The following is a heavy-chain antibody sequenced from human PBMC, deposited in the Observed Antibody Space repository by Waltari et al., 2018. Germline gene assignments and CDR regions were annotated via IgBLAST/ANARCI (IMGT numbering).Heavy chain of an antibody. CDR2: NYSGGRN. J-gene: IGHJ5*02. Sequence: EVQLVESGGGLIQPGGSLRLSCAASGFTVSSNYMSWVRQAPGKGVEGVSVNYSGGRNYYEDSVKGRFTISRDNSKNTLYLQMNSRRAEDTAVYYCARVRYAWNFDFWSGAYNWFDPWGQGTLVTVSS. CDR3: ARVRYAWNFDFWSGAYNWFDP. V-gene: IGHV3-53*01. CDR1: GFTVSSNY. D-gene: IGHD3-3*01.